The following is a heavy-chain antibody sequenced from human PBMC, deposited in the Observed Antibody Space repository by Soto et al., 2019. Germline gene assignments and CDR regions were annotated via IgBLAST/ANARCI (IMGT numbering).Heavy chain of an antibody. CDR2: ISYDEINK. CDR1: GFTFSSYG. CDR3: AKSVYNWNDGFFDY. J-gene: IGHJ4*02. V-gene: IGHV3-30*18. Sequence: GGSLRLSCAASGFTFSSYGMHRVRQAPGKGLEWVAIISYDEINKYYADSVKGRFTISRDNSKNTLYLQMNSLRAEDTAVYYCAKSVYNWNDGFFDYWGQGTLVTVSS. D-gene: IGHD1-1*01.